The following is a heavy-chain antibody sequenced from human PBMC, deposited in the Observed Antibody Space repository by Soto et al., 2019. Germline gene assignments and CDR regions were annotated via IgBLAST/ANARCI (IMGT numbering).Heavy chain of an antibody. J-gene: IGHJ4*02. CDR3: ARGYCSSTSCQYYFDY. CDR1: GYTFTGYA. Sequence: ASVKVSCKASGYTFTGYAIHWVRQAPGQRLEWMGWINGGNGDTKYSQKFQGRVTITRDTSASTAYMELTSLGSEDTALYHCARGYCSSTSCQYYFDYWGQGTPVTVSS. CDR2: INGGNGDT. V-gene: IGHV1-3*01. D-gene: IGHD2-2*01.